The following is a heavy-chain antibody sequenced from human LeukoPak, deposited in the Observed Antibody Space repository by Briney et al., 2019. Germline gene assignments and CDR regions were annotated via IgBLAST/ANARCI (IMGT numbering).Heavy chain of an antibody. D-gene: IGHD1-14*01. Sequence: GSLRLSCAASGFIFSSYEMNWVRQAPGKGLEWVSYISSSASTIYYADSVKGRFTISRDNAKNSLYLQMNSLRVEDTAVYYCARGPEGYWGQGTLVTVSS. V-gene: IGHV3-48*03. J-gene: IGHJ4*02. CDR2: ISSSASTI. CDR3: ARGPEGY. CDR1: GFIFSSYE.